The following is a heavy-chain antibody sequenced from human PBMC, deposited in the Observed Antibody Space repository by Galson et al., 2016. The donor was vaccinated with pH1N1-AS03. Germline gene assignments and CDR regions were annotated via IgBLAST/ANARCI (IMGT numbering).Heavy chain of an antibody. CDR1: GNSFISYW. CDR2: IYPTDSKT. J-gene: IGHJ6*02. CDR3: ARPGLCVVHACLPYNYPDYALDV. D-gene: IGHD1-20*01. V-gene: IGHV5-51*01. Sequence: QSGAEVKKPGESLKISCKASGNSFISYWIGWVRQMPGKGLEWMGIIYPTDSKTRYSPSFHGPVTISVDESFTTAYLQWSSLKASDTATYYSARPGLCVVHACLPYNYPDYALDVWSQGTTVTVSS.